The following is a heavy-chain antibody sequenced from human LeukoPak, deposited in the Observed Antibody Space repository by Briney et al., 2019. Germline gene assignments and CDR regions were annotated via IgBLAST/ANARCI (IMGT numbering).Heavy chain of an antibody. CDR3: TRGRAAGD. V-gene: IGHV1-8*01. CDR1: GYTFTNND. D-gene: IGHD6-19*01. Sequence: ASVKVSCKASGYTFTNNDINWVRQATGQGIEWMGWVSPDSGDTGYAPNFRGRVTMTTDTSVNTAYMELTSLTSEDTAIYYCTRGRAAGDWGQGTLVTVSS. J-gene: IGHJ4*02. CDR2: VSPDSGDT.